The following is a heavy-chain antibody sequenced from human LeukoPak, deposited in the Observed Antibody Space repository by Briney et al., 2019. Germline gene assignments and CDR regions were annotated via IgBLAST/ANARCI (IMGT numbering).Heavy chain of an antibody. CDR2: IKQDGSVK. D-gene: IGHD1-1*01. V-gene: IGHV3-7*05. Sequence: GSLPVSHAASGLTFPSYWICWVRQAPGKGLEWVANIKQDGSVKYYVDSVKGRFTISRDNARKSLYLQMNSLRAEDTAVYYCATNDHFFDYWGQGTLVTVSS. CDR1: GLTFPSYW. CDR3: ATNDHFFDY. J-gene: IGHJ4*02.